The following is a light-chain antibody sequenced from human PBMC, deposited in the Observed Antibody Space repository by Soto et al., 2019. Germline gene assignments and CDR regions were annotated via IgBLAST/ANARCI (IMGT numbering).Light chain of an antibody. CDR2: GAS. Sequence: EIVMTQSPATLSVSPGERATLSCRASQSVSSNLAWYQQKPGKAPMLLIYGASTRATGIPDRFSGRGSGTEFTLTISSLQSEDFAVYYCQQYNNWPRTFGQGTKVDIK. CDR1: QSVSSN. CDR3: QQYNNWPRT. V-gene: IGKV3-15*01. J-gene: IGKJ1*01.